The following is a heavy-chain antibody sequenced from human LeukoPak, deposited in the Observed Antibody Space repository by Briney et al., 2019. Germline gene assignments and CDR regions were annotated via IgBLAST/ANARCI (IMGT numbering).Heavy chain of an antibody. CDR1: GFTFSNYA. D-gene: IGHD7-27*01. CDR3: AKDGGLWVSAHWGDS. Sequence: SGGSLRLSCAASGFTFSNYAMHWVRQAPGKGLEWVAVISYDGSNKSYADSVKGRFTISRDNSKNTLYLQMNSLRAEDTAVYYCAKDGGLWVSAHWGDSWGRGTLVTVSS. J-gene: IGHJ4*02. CDR2: ISYDGSNK. V-gene: IGHV3-30*04.